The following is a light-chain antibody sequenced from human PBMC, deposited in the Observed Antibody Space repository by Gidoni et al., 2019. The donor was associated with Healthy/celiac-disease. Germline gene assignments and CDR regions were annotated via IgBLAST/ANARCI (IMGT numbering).Light chain of an antibody. J-gene: IGKJ1*01. CDR1: QSISSY. V-gene: IGKV1-39*01. CDR3: QQSYSTPWT. Sequence: IQMTQSPSSLSASVGDRVTITCRASQSISSYVNWYQQKPGKAPKLLIYAASRLHSGVPSRCSGSGSGTDITLTSSSQQPEDVATYCYQQSYSTPWTFXXXTKVEIK. CDR2: AAS.